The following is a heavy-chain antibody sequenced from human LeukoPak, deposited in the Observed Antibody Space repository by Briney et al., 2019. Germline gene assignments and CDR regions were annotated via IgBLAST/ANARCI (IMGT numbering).Heavy chain of an antibody. J-gene: IGHJ4*02. D-gene: IGHD6-19*01. V-gene: IGHV3-23*01. CDR1: GDTFSSDA. Sequence: GGSLRLSCAVSGDTFSSDAFSWVRQAPGKGLKWVSAITSVDDSTYYADSVKGRFTISRDYSKNTVHLQMNSLRAEDTALYYCAIWVRNGWPYFDYWGQGTLVTVSS. CDR3: AIWVRNGWPYFDY. CDR2: ITSVDDST.